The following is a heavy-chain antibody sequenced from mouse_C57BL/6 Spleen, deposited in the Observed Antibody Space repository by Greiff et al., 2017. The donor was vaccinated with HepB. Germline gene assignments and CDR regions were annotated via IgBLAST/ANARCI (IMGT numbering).Heavy chain of an antibody. Sequence: VQLQQSGAELARPGASVKLSCKASGYTFTSYGISWVKQRTGQGLEWIGEIYPRSGNTYYNEKFKGKATLTADISSSTAYMELRSLTSEDSAVYFCARKAYYSNYGGVYYFDYWGQGTTLTVSS. D-gene: IGHD2-5*01. J-gene: IGHJ2*01. CDR2: IYPRSGNT. CDR1: GYTFTSYG. CDR3: ARKAYYSNYGGVYYFDY. V-gene: IGHV1-81*01.